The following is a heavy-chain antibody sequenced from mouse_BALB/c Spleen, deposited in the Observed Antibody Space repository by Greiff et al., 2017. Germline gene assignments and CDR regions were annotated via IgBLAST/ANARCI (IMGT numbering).Heavy chain of an antibody. CDR1: GYTFTSYW. CDR2: IYPGDGDT. D-gene: IGHD2-1*01. CDR3: ARERYYGNYVKNAMDY. V-gene: IGHV1-87*01. J-gene: IGHJ4*01. Sequence: QVQLQQSGAELARPGASVKLSCKASGYTFTSYWMQWVKQRPGQGLEWIGAIYPGDGDTRYTQKFKGKATLTADKSSSTAYMQLSSLASEDSAVYYCARERYYGNYVKNAMDYWGQGTSVTVSS.